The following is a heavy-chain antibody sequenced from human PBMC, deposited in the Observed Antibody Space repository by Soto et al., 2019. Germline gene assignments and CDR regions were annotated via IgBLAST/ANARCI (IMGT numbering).Heavy chain of an antibody. CDR3: AKGVVREPAYFDY. CDR2: ISYDGTNE. Sequence: GGSLRLSCTVSGFTFSAFAMYWVRQAPGKGLEWVALISYDGTNEDYAESVRGRFTVSRDNSKNTLYLDMNSLSAEDSAVYFCAKGVVREPAYFDYWGQGTLVTVSS. D-gene: IGHD3-10*01. CDR1: GFTFSAFA. J-gene: IGHJ4*02. V-gene: IGHV3-30*18.